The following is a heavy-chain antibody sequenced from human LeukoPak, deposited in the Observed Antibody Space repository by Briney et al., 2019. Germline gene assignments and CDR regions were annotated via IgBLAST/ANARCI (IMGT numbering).Heavy chain of an antibody. J-gene: IGHJ5*02. CDR1: GGSFSGYY. Sequence: SETLSLTCAVYGGSFSGYYWSWIRQPPGKGLEWIGEINHSGSTYYNPSLKSRVTISVDTSKNQFSLKLSSVTAADTAVYYCARDLWATVTTSDWFDPWGQGTLVTVSS. D-gene: IGHD4-17*01. V-gene: IGHV4-34*01. CDR3: ARDLWATVTTSDWFDP. CDR2: INHSGST.